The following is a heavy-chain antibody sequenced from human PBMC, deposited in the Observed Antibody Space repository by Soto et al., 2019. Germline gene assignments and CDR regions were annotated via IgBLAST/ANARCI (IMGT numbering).Heavy chain of an antibody. CDR3: ARDAIVVVPAAMSDYYYYYMDV. Sequence: GGSLRLSCAASGFTFSSYSMNWVRQAPGKGLEWVSSISSSSSYIYYADSVKGRFTISRDNAKNSLYLQMNSLRAEDTAVYYCARDAIVVVPAAMSDYYYYYMDVWGKGTTVTVSS. J-gene: IGHJ6*03. CDR1: GFTFSSYS. D-gene: IGHD2-2*01. V-gene: IGHV3-21*01. CDR2: ISSSSSYI.